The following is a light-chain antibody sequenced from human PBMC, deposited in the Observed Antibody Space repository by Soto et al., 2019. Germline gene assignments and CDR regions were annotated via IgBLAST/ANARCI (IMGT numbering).Light chain of an antibody. CDR3: QQYGGSIT. J-gene: IGKJ5*01. CDR1: QTVSSSY. V-gene: IGKV3-20*01. Sequence: EIVLTQSPGTLSLSPGERATLSCRASQTVSSSYLAWYQQKPGQAPRLLIYGASSRATGIPDRFSGGGSGTDFTLTIGRLEPEDFAVYYCQQYGGSITFGQGTRLEIK. CDR2: GAS.